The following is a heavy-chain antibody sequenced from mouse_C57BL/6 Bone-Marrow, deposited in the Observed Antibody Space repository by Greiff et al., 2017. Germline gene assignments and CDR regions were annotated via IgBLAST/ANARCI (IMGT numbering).Heavy chain of an antibody. CDR3: AWLRRKPWFAY. J-gene: IGHJ3*01. V-gene: IGHV8-12*01. D-gene: IGHD2-2*01. CDR1: GFSLSTSGMG. Sequence: QVQLQQSGPGILQSSQTLSLTCSFSGFSLSTSGMGVSWIRQPSGKGLEWLAHIYWDDDKRYNPSLKSRLTISKDTSRNQVFLKITSVDTADTATYYCAWLRRKPWFAYWGQGTLVTVSA. CDR2: IYWDDDK.